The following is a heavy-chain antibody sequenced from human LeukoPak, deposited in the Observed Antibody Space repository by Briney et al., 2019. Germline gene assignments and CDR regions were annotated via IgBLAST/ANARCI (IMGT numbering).Heavy chain of an antibody. J-gene: IGHJ6*02. CDR1: GGSFSGYF. CDR2: INHSGST. CDR3: ARIRPRGSSSPMIYYYYGMDV. V-gene: IGHV4-34*01. D-gene: IGHD2-2*01. Sequence: SETLSLTCAVYGGSFSGYFWSWIRQSPGKGQEWIGQINHSGSTNYNPSLKSRVTVSVDTSKNQFSLKLSSVTAADTAVYYCARIRPRGSSSPMIYYYYGMDVWGQGTPVTVSS.